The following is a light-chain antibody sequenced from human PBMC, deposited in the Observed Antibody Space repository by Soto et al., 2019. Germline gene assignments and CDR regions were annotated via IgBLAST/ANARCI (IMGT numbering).Light chain of an antibody. Sequence: QTVVTQEPSFSVSPGGTVTLTCGLSSGSVSTSYYPSWYQQTPGQAPRTLIYSTNTRSSGVPDRFSGSILGNKAALTITGAQADVESDYYCVLYMGSGISVFGGGTKVTVL. CDR3: VLYMGSGISV. V-gene: IGLV8-61*01. CDR1: SGSVSTSYY. J-gene: IGLJ3*02. CDR2: STN.